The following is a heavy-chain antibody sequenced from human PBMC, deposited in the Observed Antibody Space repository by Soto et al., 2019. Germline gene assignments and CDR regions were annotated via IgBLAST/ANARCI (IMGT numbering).Heavy chain of an antibody. V-gene: IGHV1-69*01. CDR1: GGTFSSYA. Sequence: QVQLVQSGAEVKKPGSSVKVSCKASGGTFSSYAISWVRQAPGQGLEWMGGIIPIFGTANYAQKFQGRVTITADESTSTAYMELSSLRSEDTAVYYCAIVLGYCSSTSCLYFYYGMDVWGQGTTVTVSS. CDR2: IIPIFGTA. D-gene: IGHD2-2*01. CDR3: AIVLGYCSSTSCLYFYYGMDV. J-gene: IGHJ6*02.